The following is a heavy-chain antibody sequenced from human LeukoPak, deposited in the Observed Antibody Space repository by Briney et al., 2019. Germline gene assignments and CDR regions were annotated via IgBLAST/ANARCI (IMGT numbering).Heavy chain of an antibody. V-gene: IGHV1-3*03. CDR3: ARDRDNGPLGFDY. CDR1: GYTFTSYA. D-gene: IGHD1-1*01. Sequence: ASVKVSCKASGYTFTSYAMHWVRQAPGQRLEWVGWINAGNGNTKYSQEFQGRVTITRDTSASTAYMELSSLRSEDMAVYYCARDRDNGPLGFDYWGQGTLVTVSS. J-gene: IGHJ4*02. CDR2: INAGNGNT.